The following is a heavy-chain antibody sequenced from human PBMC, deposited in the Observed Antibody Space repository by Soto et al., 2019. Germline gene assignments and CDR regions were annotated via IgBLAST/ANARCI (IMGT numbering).Heavy chain of an antibody. J-gene: IGHJ4*02. CDR2: ISAYNGNT. D-gene: IGHD2-15*01. Sequence: QVQLVQSGAEVKKPGASVKVSCKASGYTFTSYGISWVRQAPGQGLEWMGWISAYNGNTNYAQKLQGRVTMTTDTSTSTAYMELRSLRSDDTAVYYCARDDPLGYCSGSSCFYQWGQGTLVTVSS. V-gene: IGHV1-18*01. CDR3: ARDDPLGYCSGSSCFYQ. CDR1: GYTFTSYG.